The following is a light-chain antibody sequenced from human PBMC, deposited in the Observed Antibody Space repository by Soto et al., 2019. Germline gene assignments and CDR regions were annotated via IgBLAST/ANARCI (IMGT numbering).Light chain of an antibody. CDR2: KAS. J-gene: IGKJ1*01. Sequence: IVLTQSPLSLPVTLGQPAPISCRSSQSLVHSDGNTYLNWFQQRPGQSPRRLIYKASNRDSGVPDRFSGSGSGTDFTLSISRVEADAVGVYYCMQGITFTFGQGTKVDI. CDR1: QSLVHSDGNTY. CDR3: MQGITFT. V-gene: IGKV2-30*02.